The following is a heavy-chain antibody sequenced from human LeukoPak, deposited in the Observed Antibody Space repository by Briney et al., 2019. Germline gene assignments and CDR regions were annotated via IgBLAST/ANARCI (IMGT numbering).Heavy chain of an antibody. CDR3: AGVGGVDILTGFQF. J-gene: IGHJ4*02. Sequence: ASVKVSCKASVGTFTNYAINWVRQAPGQGLEWMGRIIPILDVTNYAQKFQGRVTITADQSTSTAYMELSSLRSEDTAVYYCAGVGGVDILTGFQFWGQGTLVTVSS. D-gene: IGHD3-9*01. CDR1: VGTFTNYA. V-gene: IGHV1-69*04. CDR2: IIPILDVT.